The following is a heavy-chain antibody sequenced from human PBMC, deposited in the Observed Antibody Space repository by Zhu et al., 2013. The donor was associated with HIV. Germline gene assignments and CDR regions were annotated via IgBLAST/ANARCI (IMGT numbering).Heavy chain of an antibody. J-gene: IGHJ4*02. Sequence: EVQLVESGGGLVQPGRSLRLSCAASGFTFDDYAMHWVRQAPGKGLEWVSGISWNSGSIGYADSVKGRFTISRDNAKNSLYLQMNSLRAEDTALYYCAKDDSPGGIAVARWGQGTLVT. CDR3: AKDDSPGGIAVAR. CDR1: GFTFDDYA. V-gene: IGHV3-9*01. CDR2: ISWNSGSI. D-gene: IGHD6-19*01.